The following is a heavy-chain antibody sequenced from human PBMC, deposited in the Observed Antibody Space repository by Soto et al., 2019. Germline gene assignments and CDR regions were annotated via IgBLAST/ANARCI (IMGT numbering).Heavy chain of an antibody. J-gene: IGHJ4*02. CDR1: GGSFRGYF. Sequence: SETLSLTCAVSGGSFRGYFWSWIRQSPDKGLEWIGEINDSGSTYYNPSFRSRLTISVDTSKSQISLTLTSVTAADSAVYYCQGGDFWGQGTRVTVSS. CDR3: QGGDF. D-gene: IGHD3-16*01. V-gene: IGHV4-34*01. CDR2: INDSGST.